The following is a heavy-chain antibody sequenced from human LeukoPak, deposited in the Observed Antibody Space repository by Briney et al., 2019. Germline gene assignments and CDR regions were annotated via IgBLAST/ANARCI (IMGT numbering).Heavy chain of an antibody. V-gene: IGHV4-34*01. CDR1: SGSFTNYY. CDR2: INHSGTT. D-gene: IGHD4-17*01. CDR3: ARGLNYGYFDY. J-gene: IGHJ4*02. Sequence: PSETLSLTCGVSSGSFTNYYWGWVRQSPGTGLEWIGEINHSGTTNYNPSLKSRVTISVDTSKKQFFLKLDSVTATDTAMYYCARGLNYGYFDYWGQGILVTVSS.